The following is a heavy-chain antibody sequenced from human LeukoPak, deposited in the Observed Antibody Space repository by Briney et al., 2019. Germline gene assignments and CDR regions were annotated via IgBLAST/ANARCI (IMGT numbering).Heavy chain of an antibody. CDR2: IIPILGIA. Sequence: GASVTVSCKASGGTFSSYAISWVRQAPGQGLEWMGRIIPILGIANYAQKFQGRVTITADKSTSTAYMELSSLRSEDTAVYYCARDQTSKDIVVVPAAILAGDNWFDPWGQGTLVTVSS. D-gene: IGHD2-2*01. J-gene: IGHJ5*02. CDR1: GGTFSSYA. V-gene: IGHV1-69*04. CDR3: ARDQTSKDIVVVPAAILAGDNWFDP.